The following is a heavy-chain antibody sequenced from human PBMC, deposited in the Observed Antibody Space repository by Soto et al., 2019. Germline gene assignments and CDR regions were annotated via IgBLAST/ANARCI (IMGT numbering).Heavy chain of an antibody. CDR3: AKAPAAVTPSFDY. V-gene: IGHV3-30*18. D-gene: IGHD2-2*01. Sequence: WGSLRLSCAASGFTFSSYGMHWVRQAPGKGLEWVAVISYDGSNKYYADSVKGRFTISRDNSKNTLYLQMNSLRAEDTAVYYCAKAPAAVTPSFDYWGQGTLVTVSS. CDR1: GFTFSSYG. CDR2: ISYDGSNK. J-gene: IGHJ4*02.